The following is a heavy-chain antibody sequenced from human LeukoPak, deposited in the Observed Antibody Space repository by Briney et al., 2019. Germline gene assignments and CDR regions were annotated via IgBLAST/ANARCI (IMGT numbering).Heavy chain of an antibody. J-gene: IGHJ2*01. CDR3: AKYYHDSSGYYLVWYFDL. D-gene: IGHD3-22*01. Sequence: PGGSLRLSCAASGFTFSSYGMHWVRQAPGKGLEWVAFIRYDGSNKYYADSVKGRFTISRDNSKNTLYLQMNSLRAEDTAVYYCAKYYHDSSGYYLVWYFDLWGRGTLVTVSS. CDR2: IRYDGSNK. CDR1: GFTFSSYG. V-gene: IGHV3-30*02.